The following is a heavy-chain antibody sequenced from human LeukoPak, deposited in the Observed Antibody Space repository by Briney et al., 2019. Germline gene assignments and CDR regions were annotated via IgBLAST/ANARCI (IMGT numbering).Heavy chain of an antibody. V-gene: IGHV4-39*07. J-gene: IGHJ4*02. D-gene: IGHD5-18*01. CDR3: ARGSGQLWPFDY. CDR1: GGSISTSIYY. CDR2: IFYSGST. Sequence: PSETLSLTCTVSGGSISTSIYYWGWVRQPPGKGLEWIGNIFYSGSTYYSPSLKSRVTISLDTSRNQFSLKLNSVTAADTAVYYCARGSGQLWPFDYWGQGTLVTVSS.